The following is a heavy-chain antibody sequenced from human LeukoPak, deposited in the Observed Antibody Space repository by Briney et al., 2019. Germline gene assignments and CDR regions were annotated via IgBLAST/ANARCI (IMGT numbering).Heavy chain of an antibody. Sequence: GGSLRLSCAASGFTFSSNWMSWVRQAPGKGLKWVANIKQDGSEKYYVDSVKGRFTISRDNAKNSLYLQMNSLRAEDTAVYYCAKWVIGDAFDIWGQGTMVTVSS. D-gene: IGHD3-16*02. CDR2: IKQDGSEK. J-gene: IGHJ3*02. CDR1: GFTFSSNW. CDR3: AKWVIGDAFDI. V-gene: IGHV3-7*01.